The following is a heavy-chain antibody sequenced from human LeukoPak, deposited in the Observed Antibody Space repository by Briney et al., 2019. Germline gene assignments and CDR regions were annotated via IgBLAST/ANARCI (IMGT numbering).Heavy chain of an antibody. Sequence: GGSLRLSCAASGLTVSSSYMSWVRQAPGKGLEWVSIIYNDGSTYYADPMKGRFTISRDNSKNTLYLQVNSLRAEDTAMYYYARNILFAFDIWGRGTLVAVSS. CDR1: GLTVSSSY. CDR2: IYNDGST. J-gene: IGHJ3*02. V-gene: IGHV3-53*01. CDR3: ARNILFAFDI.